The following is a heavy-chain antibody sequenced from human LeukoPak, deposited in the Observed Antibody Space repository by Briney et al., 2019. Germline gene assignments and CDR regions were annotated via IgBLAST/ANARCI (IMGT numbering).Heavy chain of an antibody. Sequence: SETLSLTCTVSGGSISTYYWSWIRQPAGKGLEWIGRIYASGSTNYNPSLKSRVTMSADTSKNQFSLKLSSVTAADTAVYYCARAPYGPGANWFDPWGQGTLVTVSS. J-gene: IGHJ5*02. V-gene: IGHV4-4*07. D-gene: IGHD3-10*01. CDR3: ARAPYGPGANWFDP. CDR2: IYASGST. CDR1: GGSISTYY.